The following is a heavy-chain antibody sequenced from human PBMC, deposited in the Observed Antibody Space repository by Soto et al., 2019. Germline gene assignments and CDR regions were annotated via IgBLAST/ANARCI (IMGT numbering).Heavy chain of an antibody. J-gene: IGHJ4*02. CDR1: GVSITSGGYS. CDR2: ISPSRST. Sequence: LQLQESGPGLVKPSQTLFLTCAVAGVSITSGGYSWGWVRRPPGKALEWIGYISPSRSTYDNPSLTSRVTISVDTSKNQFSLKLSCVTAAVTVVYYYARVPDYWGQGTLVTVSS. V-gene: IGHV4-30-2*01. CDR3: ARVPDY.